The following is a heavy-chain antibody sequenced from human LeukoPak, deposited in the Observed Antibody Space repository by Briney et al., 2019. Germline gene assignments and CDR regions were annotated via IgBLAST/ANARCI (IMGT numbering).Heavy chain of an antibody. D-gene: IGHD1-14*01. CDR2: IKHDGSEK. CDR1: GFTFTGYW. CDR3: AREMGNLDYFDY. Sequence: GGSLRLSCAASGFTFTGYWMSWVRQAPGKGLEWVANIKHDGSEKYYVDSVKGRFTISRDNAKNSLYLQMNSLRAEDTAVYYCAREMGNLDYFDYWGQGTLVTVSS. J-gene: IGHJ4*02. V-gene: IGHV3-7*01.